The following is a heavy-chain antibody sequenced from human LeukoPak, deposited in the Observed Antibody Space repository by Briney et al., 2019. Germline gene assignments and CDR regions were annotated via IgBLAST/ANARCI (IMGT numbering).Heavy chain of an antibody. CDR2: ISHTGTT. Sequence: SGTLSLSCTVSNGPITTAKRWGCVRPPPGKGREWFGKISHTGTTNYNPSFNRRVTMSVDKSKKQSSLTLKSATAPGTALYYCASRYLVVVVTFGFDIWGRGTAVTVSS. CDR3: ASRYLVVVVTFGFDI. CDR1: NGPITTAKR. J-gene: IGHJ3*02. D-gene: IGHD3-16*01. V-gene: IGHV4-4*02.